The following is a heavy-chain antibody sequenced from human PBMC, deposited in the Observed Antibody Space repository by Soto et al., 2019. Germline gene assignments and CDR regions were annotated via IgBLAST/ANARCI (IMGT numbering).Heavy chain of an antibody. CDR3: ATLPPYYFDTSGYFLED. CDR2: ITTFNGNT. Sequence: ASVKVSCKASGYSFPSHGIGWMRQAPGRGLEWMGWITTFNGNTNYAKKFQERVTMTADTSTSTVYMELRSLRYDDTAVYFCATLPPYYFDTSGYFLEDWGQGTLVTVSS. D-gene: IGHD3-22*01. CDR1: GYSFPSHG. V-gene: IGHV1-18*01. J-gene: IGHJ4*02.